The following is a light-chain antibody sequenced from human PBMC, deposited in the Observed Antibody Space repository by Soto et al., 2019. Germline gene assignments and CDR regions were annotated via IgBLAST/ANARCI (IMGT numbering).Light chain of an antibody. V-gene: IGKV3-11*01. CDR3: QQRREWPPGAT. CDR1: QSVSSN. J-gene: IGKJ4*01. CDR2: DAS. Sequence: EIVLTQSPATLSLSPGERATLSCRASQSVSSNLAWYQHKPGQAPRLLIYDASNRATDIPARFSGSGSGTDFTLTISGLEPEDFAVYYCQQRREWPPGATFGGGTKVEI.